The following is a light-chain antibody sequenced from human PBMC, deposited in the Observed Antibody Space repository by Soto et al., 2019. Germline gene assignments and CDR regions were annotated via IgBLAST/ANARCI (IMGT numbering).Light chain of an antibody. CDR1: SSDVGGYNY. V-gene: IGLV2-14*03. CDR3: TSYTISTIPWV. CDR2: DVS. Sequence: QPVLTQPASVSGSPGQSITISCTGTSSDVGGYNYVSWYQQHPGRAPKLVIFDVSYRPSGVSNRFSGSKSGNTASLTISGLQAEDEADYYCTSYTISTIPWVFGGGTKLTVL. J-gene: IGLJ3*02.